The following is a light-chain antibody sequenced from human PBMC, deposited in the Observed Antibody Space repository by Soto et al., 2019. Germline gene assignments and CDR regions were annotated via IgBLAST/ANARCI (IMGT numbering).Light chain of an antibody. Sequence: DIQMTQSPSTLYASVGDRVSITCRASQRVDRYLDWYQQKPGKAPQLLIYDASRLESGVPSRFSDSGSGTEFTLPISSLQPDDFTTFYCQQYKDYTLTFGQGTKVEV. CDR2: DAS. CDR1: QRVDRY. CDR3: QQYKDYTLT. V-gene: IGKV1-5*01. J-gene: IGKJ1*01.